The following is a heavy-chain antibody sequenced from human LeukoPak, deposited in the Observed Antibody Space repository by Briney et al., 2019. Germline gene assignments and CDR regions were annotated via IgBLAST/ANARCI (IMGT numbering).Heavy chain of an antibody. D-gene: IGHD6-13*01. J-gene: IGHJ4*02. Sequence: GGSLRLSCAASGFTFSSYAMSWVRQAPGKGLEWVSAISGSGGSTYYADSVKGRFTISRDNAKNTLYLQMTGLRDEDAAVYYCARGRSSSSWSDYWGQGTLVTVSS. CDR3: ARGRSSSSWSDY. CDR2: ISGSGGST. CDR1: GFTFSSYA. V-gene: IGHV3-23*01.